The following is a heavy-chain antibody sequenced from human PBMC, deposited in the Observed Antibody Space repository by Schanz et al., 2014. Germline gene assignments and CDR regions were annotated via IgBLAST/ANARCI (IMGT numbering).Heavy chain of an antibody. CDR1: GYTFTDYG. Sequence: QVQVVQSGAEVKKPGASVKVSCKASGYTFTDYGVIWVRQAPGQGLEWMGWISPYTGNTHYFDKMEGRVTMTTDTSTSTAYMELRSLRSDDTAVYYCARDRLECGAECYSVEVFEIWGQGTLVTVSS. J-gene: IGHJ4*02. V-gene: IGHV1-18*01. D-gene: IGHD2-21*01. CDR3: ARDRLECGAECYSVEVFEI. CDR2: ISPYTGNT.